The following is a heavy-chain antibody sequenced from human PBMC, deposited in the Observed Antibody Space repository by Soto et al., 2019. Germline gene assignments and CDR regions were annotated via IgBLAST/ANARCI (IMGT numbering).Heavy chain of an antibody. CDR2: VSHDGRNT. Sequence: AQLVESGGGVVQPGRSLRLSCAASGFTFSDYAMHWVGQAPGKGLEWVAVVSHDGRNTHYADSVKGRFTISRDSSKNTVSLEMISLRSEDTAVYYCAKGGRQWLVTSDFNYWGQGALVTVSS. D-gene: IGHD6-19*01. V-gene: IGHV3-30*18. CDR1: GFTFSDYA. J-gene: IGHJ4*02. CDR3: AKGGRQWLVTSDFNY.